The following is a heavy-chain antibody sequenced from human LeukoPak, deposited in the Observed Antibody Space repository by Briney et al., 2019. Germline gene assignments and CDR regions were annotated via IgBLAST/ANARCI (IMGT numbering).Heavy chain of an antibody. CDR3: ARNGAPVVTAITPYYYYMDV. CDR2: INHSGST. CDR1: GGSFSGYY. Sequence: SETLSFTCAVYGGSFSGYYWSWIRQPPGKGLEWIGEINHSGSTNYNPSLKSRVTISVDTSKNQFSLKLSSVTAADTAVYYCARNGAPVVTAITPYYYYMDVWGKGTTVTVSS. J-gene: IGHJ6*03. V-gene: IGHV4-34*01. D-gene: IGHD2-21*02.